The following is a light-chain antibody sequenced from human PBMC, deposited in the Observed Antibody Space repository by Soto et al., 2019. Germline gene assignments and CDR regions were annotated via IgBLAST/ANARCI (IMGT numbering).Light chain of an antibody. J-gene: IGLJ1*01. CDR1: SSDVGAYNY. Sequence: QSALTQPPSASGSPGQSVTISCTGTSSDVGAYNYVSWYQQHPGKAPKLMIYEVSKRPSGVPDRFSGSKSGPTASLTVSGLQAEDAADYYCSSYAGSNNFVFGTGTKGTVL. CDR2: EVS. CDR3: SSYAGSNNFV. V-gene: IGLV2-8*01.